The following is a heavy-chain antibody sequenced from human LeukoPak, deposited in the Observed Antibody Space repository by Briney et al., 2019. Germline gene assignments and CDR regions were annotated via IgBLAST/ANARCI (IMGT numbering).Heavy chain of an antibody. CDR1: GFTFSDYW. CDR3: ARGTYSSGWYPDYFDY. Sequence: GGSLRLSCVASGFTFSDYWMSWVRQAPGKGLEWVANIKQDGSDKYYADSMRGRFTISRDNAKDSLCLQMNSLRAEDTAVYFCARGTYSSGWYPDYFDYWGQGTLVTVSS. J-gene: IGHJ4*02. CDR2: IKQDGSDK. D-gene: IGHD6-19*01. V-gene: IGHV3-7*03.